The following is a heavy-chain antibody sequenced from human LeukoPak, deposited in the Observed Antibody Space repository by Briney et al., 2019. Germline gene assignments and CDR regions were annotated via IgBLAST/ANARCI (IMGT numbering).Heavy chain of an antibody. J-gene: IGHJ4*02. CDR1: GYTFTNYY. Sequence: ASVKVSCKASGYTFTNYYMHWVRQAPGQGLEWMGIINPSGGSTSYAQKFQGRVTMTRDTSTSTVYMELSSLRSEGTAVYYCARDLFRIGGMKSEGFDYWGQGTLVTVSS. CDR2: INPSGGST. V-gene: IGHV1-46*01. CDR3: ARDLFRIGGMKSEGFDY. D-gene: IGHD3-10*01.